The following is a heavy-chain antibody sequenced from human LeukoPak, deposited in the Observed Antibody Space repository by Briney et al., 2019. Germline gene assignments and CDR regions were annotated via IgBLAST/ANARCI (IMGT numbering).Heavy chain of an antibody. J-gene: IGHJ6*03. V-gene: IGHV4-39*07. CDR2: IYHSGST. CDR3: ARDRKYYYHMDV. Sequence: SETLSLTCTVSGGSISSGTYYWAWIRQPPGKGLEWIGTIYHSGSTYYNPSLKSRVTTSVDTSKNQFSLNLTSLTAADTAVYYCARDRKYYYHMDVWGKGTTVTVSS. CDR1: GGSISSGTYY. D-gene: IGHD1-14*01.